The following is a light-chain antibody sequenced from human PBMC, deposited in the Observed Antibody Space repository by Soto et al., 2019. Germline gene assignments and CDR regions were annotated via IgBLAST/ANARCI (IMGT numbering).Light chain of an antibody. V-gene: IGKV3-15*01. J-gene: IGKJ5*01. CDR2: GAS. CDR1: QSVSSS. CDR3: QQYNTWLRT. Sequence: EIVMTQSPATLSVSPGERATLSCRASQSVSSSLAWYQQKPGQAPRLLIYGASTRATGIPARFSGSGSGTEFTLTISSLQSEDFAVYYCQQYNTWLRTFGQGTRLEIK.